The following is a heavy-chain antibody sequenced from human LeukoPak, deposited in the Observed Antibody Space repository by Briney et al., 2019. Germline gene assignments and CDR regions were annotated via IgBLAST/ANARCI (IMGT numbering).Heavy chain of an antibody. CDR2: ISYDGSNK. V-gene: IGHV3-30-3*01. CDR3: AREARYGDQPLRRYYFDY. J-gene: IGHJ4*02. Sequence: AGRSLRLSCAASGFTFSSYAMHWVRQAPGKGLEWVAVISYDGSNKYYADSVKGRFTISRDNSKNTLYLQMNSLRAEDTAVYYCAREARYGDQPLRRYYFDYWGQGTLVTVSS. CDR1: GFTFSSYA. D-gene: IGHD4-17*01.